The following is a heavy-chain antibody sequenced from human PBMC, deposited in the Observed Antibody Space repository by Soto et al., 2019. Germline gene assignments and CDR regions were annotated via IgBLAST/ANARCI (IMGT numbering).Heavy chain of an antibody. CDR2: IYHSGST. CDR3: ATVSGSYYYGMDV. D-gene: IGHD1-26*01. V-gene: IGHV4-4*02. CDR1: GGSISSSNW. Sequence: QVQLQESGPGLVKPSGTLSLTCAVSGGSISSSNWWSWVRQPPGKGLEWIGEIYHSGSTNYNPSLKRRVTISVNKSNNQFSLKLSYVTAADTAVYYCATVSGSYYYGMDVWGQGTTVTVS. J-gene: IGHJ6*02.